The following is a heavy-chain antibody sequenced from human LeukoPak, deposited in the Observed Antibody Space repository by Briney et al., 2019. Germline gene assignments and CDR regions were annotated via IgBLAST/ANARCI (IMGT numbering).Heavy chain of an antibody. CDR3: ARTMIVVGAIKGLDC. D-gene: IGHD3-22*01. V-gene: IGHV4-4*07. J-gene: IGHJ4*02. CDR1: AGSVTTYY. Sequence: SETLSLTCTVSAGSVTTYYWTWIRQPAGKGLEWIGHIYTSGSTTYNPSLRSRVTMSLDTSKNQLSLKLNSVTAADTAVYYCARTMIVVGAIKGLDCWGQGTLVTVSS. CDR2: IYTSGST.